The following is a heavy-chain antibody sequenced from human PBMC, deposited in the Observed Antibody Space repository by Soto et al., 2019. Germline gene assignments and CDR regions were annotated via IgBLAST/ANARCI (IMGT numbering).Heavy chain of an antibody. CDR2: ISYDGSNK. V-gene: IGHV3-30*18. CDR1: GFTFSHYG. CDR3: AKEEMATIDY. J-gene: IGHJ4*02. Sequence: QVQLVESGGGVVQPGMSLRLSCAASGFTFSHYGMQWVRQAPGKGLEWVAVISYDGSNKYYGDSVKGRFTISRDNSKDTLFLQMNRLRAEDTAVYFCAKEEMATIDYWGQGSLVTVSA.